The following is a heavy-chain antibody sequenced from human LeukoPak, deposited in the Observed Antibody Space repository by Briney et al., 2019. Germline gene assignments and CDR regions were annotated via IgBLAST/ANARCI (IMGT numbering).Heavy chain of an antibody. J-gene: IGHJ3*02. V-gene: IGHV3-30*18. D-gene: IGHD6-19*01. Sequence: GGSLRLSCAASGFTLSSYGMHWVRQAPGKGLEWVAVISYDGSNKYYADSVKGRFTISRDNSKNTLYLQMNSLRAEDTAVYYCANLAVAGRIGDAFDIWGQGTMVTVSS. CDR2: ISYDGSNK. CDR3: ANLAVAGRIGDAFDI. CDR1: GFTLSSYG.